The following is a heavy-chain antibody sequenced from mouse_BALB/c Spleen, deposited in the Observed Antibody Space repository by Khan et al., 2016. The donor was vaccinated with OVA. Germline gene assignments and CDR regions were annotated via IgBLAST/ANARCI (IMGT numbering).Heavy chain of an antibody. J-gene: IGHJ3*01. Sequence: VQLQQSGPELMKPGASVKISCKASGYSFTTYYIHWVKQSHGKSLGWIGYIDPFNGSTTYNQKFKGKATLTVDKSSSTAYMHLSSLTSEDSAVYYCARHGTSSWFAYWGQGTLVTVSA. V-gene: IGHV1S135*01. CDR3: ARHGTSSWFAY. CDR2: IDPFNGST. CDR1: GYSFTTYY. D-gene: IGHD1-1*01.